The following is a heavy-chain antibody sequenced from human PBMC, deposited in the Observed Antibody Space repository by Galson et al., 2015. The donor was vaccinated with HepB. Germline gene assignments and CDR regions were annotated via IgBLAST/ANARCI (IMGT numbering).Heavy chain of an antibody. CDR1: GFTFSSYW. CDR3: ARRSRGSGMGPDNWFDP. V-gene: IGHV3-7*03. J-gene: IGHJ5*02. D-gene: IGHD6-13*01. CDR2: IKQDGSEK. Sequence: SLRLSCAASGFTFSSYWMSWVRQAPGKGLEWVANIKQDGSEKYYVDSVKGRFTISMSMDTSKNQFSLTLNSVTAADTAFYYCARRSRGSGMGPDNWFDPWGQGILATVSS.